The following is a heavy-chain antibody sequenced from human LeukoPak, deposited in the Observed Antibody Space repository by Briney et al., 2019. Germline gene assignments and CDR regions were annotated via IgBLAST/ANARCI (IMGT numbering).Heavy chain of an antibody. J-gene: IGHJ5*02. Sequence: SETLSLTCAVYGGSFSGYYWSWIRQPPGKGLEWIGEINHSGSTNYNPSLKSRVTISVDTSKNQFSLKLSSVTAADTALYYCARLRDSLFDPWGQGTPVTVSS. V-gene: IGHV4-34*01. CDR2: INHSGST. CDR1: GGSFSGYY. CDR3: ARLRDSLFDP. D-gene: IGHD3-3*01.